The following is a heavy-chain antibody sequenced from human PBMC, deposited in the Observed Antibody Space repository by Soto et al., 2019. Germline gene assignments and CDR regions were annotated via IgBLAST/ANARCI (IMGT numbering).Heavy chain of an antibody. CDR3: ARDEGAAAGPWYFQH. V-gene: IGHV3-30-3*01. J-gene: IGHJ1*01. CDR1: GFTFSSYA. CDR2: ISYDGSNK. D-gene: IGHD6-13*01. Sequence: QVQLVESGGGVVQPGRSLRLSCAASGFTFSSYAMHWVRQAPGKGLEWVAVISYDGSNKYYGDSVKGRFTMSRDNFKNTLYLQMNSDRAEETAVYYCARDEGAAAGPWYFQHWCQGNLVTDSS.